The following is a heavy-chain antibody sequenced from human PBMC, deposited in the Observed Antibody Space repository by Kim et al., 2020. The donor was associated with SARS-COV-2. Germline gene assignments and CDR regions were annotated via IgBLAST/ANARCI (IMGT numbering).Heavy chain of an antibody. Sequence: KSRVTISEDTSKNQFSLMLSSVTAADTALYYCARGGSSSWALDYYYGMDVWGQGTTVTVSS. CDR3: ARGGSSSWALDYYYGMDV. J-gene: IGHJ6*02. V-gene: IGHV4-59*09. D-gene: IGHD6-13*01.